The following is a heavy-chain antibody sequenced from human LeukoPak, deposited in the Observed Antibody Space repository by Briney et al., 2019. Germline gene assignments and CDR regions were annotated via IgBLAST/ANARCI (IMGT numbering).Heavy chain of an antibody. Sequence: GGSLRLSCAASGFTVSSNYMSWVRQAPGKGLEWVSGISWNSGSIGYADSVKGRFTISRDNAKNSLYLQMNSLRAEDTALYYCAKDRTSYYYGMDVWGQGTTVTVSS. CDR2: ISWNSGSI. D-gene: IGHD2-2*01. J-gene: IGHJ6*02. CDR3: AKDRTSYYYGMDV. CDR1: GFTVSSNY. V-gene: IGHV3-9*01.